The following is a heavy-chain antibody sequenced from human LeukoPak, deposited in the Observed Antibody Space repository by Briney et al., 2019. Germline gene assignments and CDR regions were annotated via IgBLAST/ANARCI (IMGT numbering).Heavy chain of an antibody. Sequence: GGSLRHSCAASGFTFSTYAMHWVRQAPGKGLEWVAVISYDGTNKHYADSVKGRFTISRDNSKNTLYLQMNSLRAEDTAVYYCARDRYNSGWYVGYYFDYWGQGTLVPVSS. CDR1: GFTFSTYA. V-gene: IGHV3-30-3*01. CDR3: ARDRYNSGWYVGYYFDY. D-gene: IGHD6-19*01. CDR2: ISYDGTNK. J-gene: IGHJ4*02.